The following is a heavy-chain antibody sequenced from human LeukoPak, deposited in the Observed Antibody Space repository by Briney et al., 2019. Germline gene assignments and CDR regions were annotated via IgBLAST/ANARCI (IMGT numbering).Heavy chain of an antibody. CDR2: IKQGGSEK. Sequence: PGGSLRLSCAASGFTVSSYGMSWVRQAPGKGLEWVANIKQGGSEKYYVDSVKGRFTISRDNAKNSLYLQMNSLRAEDTAVYYCARDDYSSSWYSYYYYYGMDVWGQGTTVTVSS. D-gene: IGHD6-13*01. CDR3: ARDDYSSSWYSYYYYYGMDV. J-gene: IGHJ6*02. V-gene: IGHV3-7*01. CDR1: GFTVSSYG.